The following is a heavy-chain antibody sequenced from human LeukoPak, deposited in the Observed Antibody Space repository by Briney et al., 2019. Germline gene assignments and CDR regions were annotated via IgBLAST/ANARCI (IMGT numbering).Heavy chain of an antibody. CDR2: IYYSGST. CDR1: GGSISSYY. D-gene: IGHD3-10*01. J-gene: IGHJ4*02. Sequence: SETLSLTCTVSGGSISSYYWSWVRQPPGKGLEWIGYIYYSGSTNYNPSLKSRVTISVDTSKNQFSLKLSSVTAADTAVYYCARGAYYSPYWGQGTLVTVSS. CDR3: ARGAYYSPY. V-gene: IGHV4-59*01.